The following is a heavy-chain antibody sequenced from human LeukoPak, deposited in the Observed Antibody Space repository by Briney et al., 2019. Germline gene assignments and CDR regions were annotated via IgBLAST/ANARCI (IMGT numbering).Heavy chain of an antibody. Sequence: GGSLRLSCAASGFAFRTYAMTWVRQAPGKGLEWVANTKQDGTEKYYVDAVKGRFTISRDNAKNSLYLQMNSLRAEDTAVYYCTRDQDWGQGTLVTVSS. J-gene: IGHJ4*02. CDR1: GFAFRTYA. CDR3: TRDQD. CDR2: TKQDGTEK. V-gene: IGHV3-7*05.